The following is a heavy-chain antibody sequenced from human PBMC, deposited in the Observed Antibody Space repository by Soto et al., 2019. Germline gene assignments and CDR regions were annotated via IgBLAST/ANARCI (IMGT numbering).Heavy chain of an antibody. CDR2: IIPIFGTA. J-gene: IGHJ4*02. V-gene: IGHV1-69*06. CDR1: GGTFSSYA. Sequence: QVQLVQSGAEVKKPGSSVKVSCKASGGTFSSYAISWVRQAPGQGLEWMGGIIPIFGTANYAQKFQGRVTITADTSPSTAYMELGSLGSEDTAVYYCASSRGGWDKGRFDYWGQGTLVTVSS. CDR3: ASSRGGWDKGRFDY. D-gene: IGHD1-26*01.